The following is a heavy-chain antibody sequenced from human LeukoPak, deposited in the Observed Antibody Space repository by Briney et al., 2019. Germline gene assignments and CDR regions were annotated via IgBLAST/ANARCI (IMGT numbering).Heavy chain of an antibody. CDR2: IRYDGSNK. CDR1: GFTFSSYG. D-gene: IGHD1-26*01. Sequence: GGSLRLSCAASGFTFSSYGMHWVRQAPGKGLEWVAFIRYDGSNKYYADSVKGRFTISRDNSKNTLYLQMNSLRAEDTAVYYCATDGYYAQYYFDYWGQGTLVTVSS. V-gene: IGHV3-30*02. CDR3: ATDGYYAQYYFDY. J-gene: IGHJ4*02.